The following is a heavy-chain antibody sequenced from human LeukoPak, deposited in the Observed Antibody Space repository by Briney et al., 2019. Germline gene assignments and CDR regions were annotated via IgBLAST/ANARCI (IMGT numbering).Heavy chain of an antibody. V-gene: IGHV3-7*01. Sequence: GGSLRLSCAASGFTFSSYWMSWVRQAPGKGLEWVANIKQDGSEKYYVDSVKGQFTISRDNAKNSLYLQMNSLRAEDTAVYYCARDPPLRWYGGYYYYYYMDVWGKGTTVTVSS. CDR3: ARDPPLRWYGGYYYYYYMDV. CDR2: IKQDGSEK. CDR1: GFTFSSYW. J-gene: IGHJ6*03. D-gene: IGHD4-23*01.